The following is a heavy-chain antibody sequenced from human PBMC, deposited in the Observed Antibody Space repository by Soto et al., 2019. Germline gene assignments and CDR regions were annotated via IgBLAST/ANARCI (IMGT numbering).Heavy chain of an antibody. Sequence: QVQLVQSGAEVKKPGSSVKVSCKASGGTFSSYTISWVRQAPGQGLEWMGRIIPILGIANYAQKFQGRVTMXVDKSTSKAYIELSSLRSEDTAVYYCARDATNGTPVWGQGTMVTVSS. J-gene: IGHJ3*01. CDR3: ARDATNGTPV. D-gene: IGHD1-1*01. V-gene: IGHV1-69*08. CDR1: GGTFSSYT. CDR2: IIPILGIA.